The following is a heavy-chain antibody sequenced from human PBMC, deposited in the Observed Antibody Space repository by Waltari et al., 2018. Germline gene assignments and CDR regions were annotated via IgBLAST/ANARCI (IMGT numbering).Heavy chain of an antibody. CDR2: IYYSGST. D-gene: IGHD1-26*01. CDR1: GYSISSGYY. CDR3: ARDRGSYAFDY. V-gene: IGHV4-38-2*02. J-gene: IGHJ4*02. Sequence: QVQLQESGPGLVKPSETLSLTCAVSGYSISSGYYWGWIRQPPGKGLEWIGSIYYSGSTYYNPSLKSRVTISVDTSKNQFSLKLSSVTAADTAVYYCARDRGSYAFDYWGQGTLVTVSS.